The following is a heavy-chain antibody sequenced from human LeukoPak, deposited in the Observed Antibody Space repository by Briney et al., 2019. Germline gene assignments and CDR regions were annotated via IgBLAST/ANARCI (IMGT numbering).Heavy chain of an antibody. V-gene: IGHV3-30*02. CDR1: GFTFSNYG. D-gene: IGHD2-21*01. J-gene: IGHJ6*03. CDR2: IRYDGSEK. Sequence: GGALRLSCAASGFTFSNYGMHWVRQAPGKGLEGVAFIRYDGSEKYYIDSVKGRFTISRDNSKNTLSLQMNSLRAEDTAVYYCAKGLNYYVDVWAKGTTVTISS. CDR3: AKGLNYYVDV.